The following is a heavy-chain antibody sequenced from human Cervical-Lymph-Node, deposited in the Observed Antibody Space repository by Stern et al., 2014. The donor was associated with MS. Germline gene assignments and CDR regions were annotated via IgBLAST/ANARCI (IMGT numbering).Heavy chain of an antibody. D-gene: IGHD1-26*01. CDR2: ISSSGGI. Sequence: QVQLQQSGPGLVKPSETLSVSCSVSGGSTSSYYWSWIRQPPGKGLEWIGYISSSGGIQYNPSLKSRVTISIETSKNQISLNLSSVTAADTAVYYCARGYSSSSGRPDYWGQGTQVTVSS. CDR1: GGSTSSYY. J-gene: IGHJ4*02. V-gene: IGHV4-4*09. CDR3: ARGYSSSSGRPDY.